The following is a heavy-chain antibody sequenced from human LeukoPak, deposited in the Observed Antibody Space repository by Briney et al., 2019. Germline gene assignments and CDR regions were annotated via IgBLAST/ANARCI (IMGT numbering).Heavy chain of an antibody. J-gene: IGHJ4*02. Sequence: GSLRLSCAASGFTFSSYGMHWVRQAPGKGLEWVAVIWYDGSNKYYADSVKGRFTISRDNSKNTLYLQMNSLRAEDTAVYYCARASTVTPLGYWGQGTLVTVSS. V-gene: IGHV3-33*01. D-gene: IGHD4-17*01. CDR3: ARASTVTPLGY. CDR2: IWYDGSNK. CDR1: GFTFSSYG.